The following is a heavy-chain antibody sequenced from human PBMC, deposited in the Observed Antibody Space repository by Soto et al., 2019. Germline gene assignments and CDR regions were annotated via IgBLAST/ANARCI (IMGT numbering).Heavy chain of an antibody. CDR3: ARDLWSGSINWFDP. J-gene: IGHJ5*02. CDR2: IIPIFGTA. CDR1: GGTFSSYA. Sequence: SVKVSCKASGGTFSSYAISWVRQAPGQGLGWMGGIIPIFGTANYAQKFQGRVTITADESTSTAYMELSSLRSEDTAVYYCARDLWSGSINWFDPWGQGTLVTVSS. V-gene: IGHV1-69*13. D-gene: IGHD3-3*01.